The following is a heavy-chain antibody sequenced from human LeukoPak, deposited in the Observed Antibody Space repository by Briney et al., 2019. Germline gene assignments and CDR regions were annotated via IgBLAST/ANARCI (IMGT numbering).Heavy chain of an antibody. J-gene: IGHJ3*02. Sequence: KVSCKGFGHSFTNYWIGWVRQMPGKGLEWMGIIYPDYSETTYSPSFQGQVTMSVDKSINTAYLQWNSLRASDTAMYYCARHTDGNDSDAFDIWGQGTMVAVSS. CDR1: GHSFTNYW. CDR3: ARHTDGNDSDAFDI. CDR2: IYPDYSET. D-gene: IGHD2-8*02. V-gene: IGHV5-51*01.